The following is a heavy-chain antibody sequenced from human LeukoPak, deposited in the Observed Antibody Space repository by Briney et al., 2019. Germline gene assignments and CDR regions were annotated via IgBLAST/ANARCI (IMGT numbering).Heavy chain of an antibody. D-gene: IGHD5-18*01. V-gene: IGHV4-34*01. J-gene: IGHJ6*03. Sequence: SETLSLTCGVSGESFSTYSWTWIRQPPGKGLEWIGEINHSGSTNYHPSLKSRVTIFVDTSKKQLSLKLSSVTAADTAVYFCARVRPLWFLSYNYMDVWGKGATVTVSS. CDR3: ARVRPLWFLSYNYMDV. CDR1: GESFSTYS. CDR2: INHSGST.